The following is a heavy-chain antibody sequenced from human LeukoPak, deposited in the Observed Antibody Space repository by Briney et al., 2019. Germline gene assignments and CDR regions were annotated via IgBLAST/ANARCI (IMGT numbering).Heavy chain of an antibody. CDR2: INHSGSI. D-gene: IGHD4-17*01. J-gene: IGHJ5*02. CDR3: ARGRGYGDYLYWFDP. Sequence: PSETLSLTCAVYGGSFSGYYWSWIRQPPGKGLEWIGEINHSGSINYNPSLKSRVTISVDTSKNQFSLKLSSVTAADTAVYYCARGRGYGDYLYWFDPWGQGTLVTVSS. V-gene: IGHV4-34*01. CDR1: GGSFSGYY.